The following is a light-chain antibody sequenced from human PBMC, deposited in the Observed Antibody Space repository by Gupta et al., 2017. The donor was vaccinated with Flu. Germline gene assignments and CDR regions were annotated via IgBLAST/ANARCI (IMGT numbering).Light chain of an antibody. CDR1: SSDVGGYNY. V-gene: IGLV2-14*01. CDR3: NYYKTKRTRVV. Sequence: QSALTHPSSVSVSPGQSITISCTGTSSDVGGYNYVSWYHKHQDKAHKLLMYDVSNRPSGVSKRLSGSTAGNTAYPTTLALPAEEEADDYYNYYKTKRTRVVFGGGTKLTVL. CDR2: DVS. J-gene: IGLJ2*01.